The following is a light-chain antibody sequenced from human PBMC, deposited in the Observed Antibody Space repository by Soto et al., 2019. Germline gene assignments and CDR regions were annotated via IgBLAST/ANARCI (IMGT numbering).Light chain of an antibody. CDR3: QQYNTFWT. CDR2: EAS. V-gene: IGKV1-5*03. J-gene: IGKJ1*01. CDR1: QNIYTW. Sequence: DIQMTQSPATLSASVGDRVTITCRASQNIYTWLAWYQQKPGKAPKLLIYEASSLETGVPSRFSDSGSGTEFTLTISSLQPDDFATYYCQQYNTFWTFGQGTKVGIK.